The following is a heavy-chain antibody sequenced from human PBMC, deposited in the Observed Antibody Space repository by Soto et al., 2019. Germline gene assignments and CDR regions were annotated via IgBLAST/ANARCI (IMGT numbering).Heavy chain of an antibody. Sequence: VKVSCKASGGTFSSYAISWVRQAPGQGLEWMGGIIPIFGTANYAQKFQGRVTITADKSTSTAYMELSSLRSEDTAVYYCARWSGYYDSSGYYYLDYWGQGTLVTVSS. D-gene: IGHD3-22*01. V-gene: IGHV1-69*06. CDR3: ARWSGYYDSSGYYYLDY. J-gene: IGHJ4*02. CDR1: GGTFSSYA. CDR2: IIPIFGTA.